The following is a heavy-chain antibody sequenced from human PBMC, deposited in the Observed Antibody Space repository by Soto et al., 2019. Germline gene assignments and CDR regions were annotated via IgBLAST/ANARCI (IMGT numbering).Heavy chain of an antibody. V-gene: IGHV1-46*01. J-gene: IGHJ5*02. Sequence: GASVKVSCKASGYTFTTYYMYWVRQAPGQGLEWMGIINPSGGSTSFAQKFQGRVTMTRDTSTSTVYMELISLRSEDTAVYYCARHGDYFNWFDPWGQGTLVTVSS. D-gene: IGHD4-17*01. CDR2: INPSGGST. CDR3: ARHGDYFNWFDP. CDR1: GYTFTTYY.